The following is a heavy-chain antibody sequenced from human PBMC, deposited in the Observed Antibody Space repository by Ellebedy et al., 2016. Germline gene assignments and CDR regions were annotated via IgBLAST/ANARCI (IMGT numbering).Heavy chain of an antibody. V-gene: IGHV3-9*01. Sequence: SLKISCAASGFTFDDYAMHWVRQAPGKGLEWVSGISWNSGSIGYADSVKGRFTISRDNARNSLYLQMNSLRAEDTALYYCAKDSDVLGAIDAFDIWGQGTMVTVSS. D-gene: IGHD1-26*01. J-gene: IGHJ3*02. CDR3: AKDSDVLGAIDAFDI. CDR2: ISWNSGSI. CDR1: GFTFDDYA.